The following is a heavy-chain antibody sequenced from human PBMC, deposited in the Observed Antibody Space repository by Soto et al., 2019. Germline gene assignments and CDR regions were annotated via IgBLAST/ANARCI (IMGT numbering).Heavy chain of an antibody. CDR1: GFTFTDYY. Sequence: QVQLVESGGGLVKPGGSLRLSCAASGFTFTDYYTSWIRQAPGKGLEWVSYIDSSDTTIYYADSVRGRFTVARDNAKNSLYLQMNSLRADDTAVYYCARHRKLVPGEDSWGQGTLVTVAS. J-gene: IGHJ4*02. D-gene: IGHD2-8*02. CDR3: ARHRKLVPGEDS. CDR2: IDSSDTTI. V-gene: IGHV3-11*01.